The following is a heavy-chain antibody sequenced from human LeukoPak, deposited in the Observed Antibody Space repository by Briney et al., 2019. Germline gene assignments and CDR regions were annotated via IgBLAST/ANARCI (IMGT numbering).Heavy chain of an antibody. CDR2: ISSSSSAI. V-gene: IGHV3-48*01. D-gene: IGHD3-22*01. Sequence: GGSLRLSCAASGFTFSGYSMNWVRQAPGKGLEWVSYISSSSSAIYYADSVKGRFTISRDNSKNTLYLQMNSLRAEDTAVYYCAKGSYYDSSGYYYFDSWGQGTLVTVSS. CDR3: AKGSYYDSSGYYYFDS. J-gene: IGHJ4*02. CDR1: GFTFSGYS.